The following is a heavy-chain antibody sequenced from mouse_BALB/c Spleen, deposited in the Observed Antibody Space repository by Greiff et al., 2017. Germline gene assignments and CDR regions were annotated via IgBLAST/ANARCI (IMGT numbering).Heavy chain of an antibody. V-gene: IGHV7-3*02. D-gene: IGHD2-1*01. CDR2: IRNKANGYTT. J-gene: IGHJ2*01. CDR1: GFTFTDYY. Sequence: DVKLVESGGGLVQPGGSLRLSCATSGFTFTDYYMSWVRQPPGKALEWLGFIRNKANGYTTEYSASVKGRFTISRDNSQSILYLQMNTLRAEDSATYYCARDNYGNFDYWGQGTTLTVSS. CDR3: ARDNYGNFDY.